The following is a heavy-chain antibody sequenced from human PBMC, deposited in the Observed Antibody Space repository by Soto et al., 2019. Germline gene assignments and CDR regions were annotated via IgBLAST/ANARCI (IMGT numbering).Heavy chain of an antibody. Sequence: ASVKVSCKGFGYSFMKYGINWVRQAPGQGLEWVGWISPYSGYTHSAQKFHGRLTLTTDTAASTAYMELRILRSADTALYYCAREASVLIPAPQPSRFDSWGPGTMVPV. CDR1: GYSFMKYG. J-gene: IGHJ4*02. CDR3: AREASVLIPAPQPSRFDS. V-gene: IGHV1-18*01. D-gene: IGHD2-8*01. CDR2: ISPYSGYT.